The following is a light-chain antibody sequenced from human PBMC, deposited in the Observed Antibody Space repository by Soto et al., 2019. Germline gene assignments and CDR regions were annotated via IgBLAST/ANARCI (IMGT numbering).Light chain of an antibody. Sequence: QSALTQPASVSGSPGQSITISCTGTSSDVGGYNSVSWYQQHPGKAPKLMIYEVTNRPSGVSNRFSGSKAGNTASLTISGLQAEDEADYYCSSYTTSGTLLFGGGTKLTVL. V-gene: IGLV2-14*01. CDR1: SSDVGGYNS. CDR3: SSYTTSGTLL. J-gene: IGLJ2*01. CDR2: EVT.